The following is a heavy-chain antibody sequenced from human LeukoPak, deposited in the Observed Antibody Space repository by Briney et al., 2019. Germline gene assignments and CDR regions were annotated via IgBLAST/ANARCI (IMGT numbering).Heavy chain of an antibody. D-gene: IGHD3-9*01. CDR3: AKDQDILTGYYPYYFDY. Sequence: ASVRVSCTASGYTFTSYYMHWVRQAPGQGLGWMGVINPSGGSTSYAQKFQGRVTMTRDTSTSTVYMELSRLRSEDTAVYYCAKDQDILTGYYPYYFDYWGQGTLVTVSS. CDR2: INPSGGST. CDR1: GYTFTSYY. J-gene: IGHJ4*02. V-gene: IGHV1-46*01.